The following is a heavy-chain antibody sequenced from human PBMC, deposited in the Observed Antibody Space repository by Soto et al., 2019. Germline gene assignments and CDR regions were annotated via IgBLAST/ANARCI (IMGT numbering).Heavy chain of an antibody. V-gene: IGHV1-18*01. CDR3: ARLYSDRSGFYYREFDY. J-gene: IGHJ4*02. Sequence: QVQLVQSGVDVKKPGASVKVSCEASGYTFTSYKVSWLRQAPGQGLEWMGWINPHNGKTDYAQKVQDRVTMTADTTTSTDYMELRSVRSNDTAMYYSARLYSDRSGFYYREFDYWGQGTLVTVSS. D-gene: IGHD3-22*01. CDR2: INPHNGKT. CDR1: GYTFTSYK.